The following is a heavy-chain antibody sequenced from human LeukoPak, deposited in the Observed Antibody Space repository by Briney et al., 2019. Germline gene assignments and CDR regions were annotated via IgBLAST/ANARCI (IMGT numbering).Heavy chain of an antibody. V-gene: IGHV3-33*01. CDR1: GFTFSNYG. D-gene: IGHD3-22*01. CDR3: ARGSDFFDSGGYFYPPGY. CDR2: IWYDGGKE. Sequence: GGSLRLSCVASGFTFSNYGMHWVRQGPGEGLEWVAVIWYDGGKEYYADSVKGRFTVSRDNSKNTLYLQMNSLRAEDTAVYYCARGSDFFDSGGYFYPPGYWGRGTLVTVSS. J-gene: IGHJ4*02.